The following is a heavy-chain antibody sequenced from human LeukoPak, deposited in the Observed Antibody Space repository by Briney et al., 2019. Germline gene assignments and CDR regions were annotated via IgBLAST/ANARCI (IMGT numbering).Heavy chain of an antibody. Sequence: GGSLRLSCAASGFTLSSYEMNWVRQTPGKGLEWVSYISSSGNTKYYADSVQGRFTISRDNAKNSLYLQMNSLRAEDTAVYYCARDGFYDFWSGICDYWGQGTLVTVSS. CDR1: GFTLSSYE. CDR3: ARDGFYDFWSGICDY. J-gene: IGHJ4*02. V-gene: IGHV3-48*03. CDR2: ISSSGNTK. D-gene: IGHD3-3*01.